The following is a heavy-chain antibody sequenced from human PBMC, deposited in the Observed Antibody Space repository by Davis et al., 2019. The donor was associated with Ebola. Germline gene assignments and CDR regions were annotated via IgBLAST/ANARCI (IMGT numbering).Heavy chain of an antibody. V-gene: IGHV3-30-3*01. D-gene: IGHD3-22*01. CDR2: ISYDGSNK. J-gene: IGHJ6*02. Sequence: PGGSLRLSCAASGFTFSSYAMHWVRQAPGKGLEWVAVISYDGSNKYYADSVKGRFTISRDNSKNTLYLQMNSLRAEDTAVYYCARVMSSGGGMDVWGQGTTVTVSS. CDR1: GFTFSSYA. CDR3: ARVMSSGGGMDV.